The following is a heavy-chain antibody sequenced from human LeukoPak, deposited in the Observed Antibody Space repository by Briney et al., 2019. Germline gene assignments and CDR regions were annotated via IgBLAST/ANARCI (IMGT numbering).Heavy chain of an antibody. D-gene: IGHD6-13*01. Sequence: GGSLRLSCAASGCTFSSYWMSWVRQAPGKGLEWVANIKEDGSEKYYVDSVKGRFTISRDNAKNSLYQQMNNLRAEDTALYHCATAVAAGWFDPWGQGTLVTVSS. J-gene: IGHJ5*02. CDR3: ATAVAAGWFDP. V-gene: IGHV3-7*01. CDR1: GCTFSSYW. CDR2: IKEDGSEK.